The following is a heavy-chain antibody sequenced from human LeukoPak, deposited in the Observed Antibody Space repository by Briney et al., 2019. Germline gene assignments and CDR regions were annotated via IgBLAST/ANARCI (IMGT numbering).Heavy chain of an antibody. CDR2: IYYSGST. CDR1: GGSISSSSYY. Sequence: PSETLSLTRTVSGGSISSSSYYWGWIRQPPGKGLEWIGSIYYSGSTYYNPSLNSRVTISVDTSKNQFSLKLSSVTAADTAVYYCATYIMVRGVPGAFDIWGQGTMVTVSS. CDR3: ATYIMVRGVPGAFDI. D-gene: IGHD3-10*01. J-gene: IGHJ3*02. V-gene: IGHV4-39*01.